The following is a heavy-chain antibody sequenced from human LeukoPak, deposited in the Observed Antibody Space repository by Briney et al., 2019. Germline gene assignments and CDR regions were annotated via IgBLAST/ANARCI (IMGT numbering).Heavy chain of an antibody. CDR2: ISGSGAGT. D-gene: IGHD2-21*02. Sequence: QPGGSLRLSCAASGFTFSSYAMSWVRQAPGRGLEWVSAISGSGAGTYYADSVEGRFTISRDSSKNTLYLQMNSLRAEDTAVYYCAKGLGDFGRTGAFDIWGQGTMVTLSS. CDR3: AKGLGDFGRTGAFDI. CDR1: GFTFSSYA. J-gene: IGHJ3*02. V-gene: IGHV3-23*01.